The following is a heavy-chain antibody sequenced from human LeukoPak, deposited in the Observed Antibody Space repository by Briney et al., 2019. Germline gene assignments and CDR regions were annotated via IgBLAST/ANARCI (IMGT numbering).Heavy chain of an antibody. J-gene: IGHJ4*02. Sequence: ASVRVSCKASGYNFNNYGITWVRQAPGQGLEWMGWISKHNGNTNYAQKLQGRVTMTTDTSTSTAYMELRSLRSDDTAVYYCARVATIKSPADYWGQGTLVTVSS. CDR2: ISKHNGNT. D-gene: IGHD5-12*01. CDR1: GYNFNNYG. CDR3: ARVATIKSPADY. V-gene: IGHV1-18*01.